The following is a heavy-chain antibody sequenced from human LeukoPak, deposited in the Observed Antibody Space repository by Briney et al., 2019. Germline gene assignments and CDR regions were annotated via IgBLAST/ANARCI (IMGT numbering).Heavy chain of an antibody. D-gene: IGHD3-10*01. V-gene: IGHV3-48*03. CDR1: GFTFSSYE. Sequence: GGSLRLSCAASGFTFSSYEVNWVRQAPGKGLDRVSYISSSGSTIYYADSVKGRFTISRDNAKNSLYLQMNSLRAEDTAVYYCARGGGSGSYFHYYYYGMDVWGKGTTVTVSS. CDR2: ISSSGSTI. CDR3: ARGGGSGSYFHYYYYGMDV. J-gene: IGHJ6*04.